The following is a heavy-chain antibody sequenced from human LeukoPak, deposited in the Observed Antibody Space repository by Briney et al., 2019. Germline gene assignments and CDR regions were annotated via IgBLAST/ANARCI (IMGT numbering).Heavy chain of an antibody. CDR1: GFMLCTYS. J-gene: IGHJ4*02. CDR3: ARDDIFVGVTYYDY. D-gene: IGHD2-21*02. Sequence: GGSLRLPCEGSGFMLCTYSVHRVAQAPGKGLEWLAVITSDGSNKYHVDSVKGRFTISRDNSKNTLYLEMDSVRLGDTAVYYCARDDIFVGVTYYDYWGQGTLVTVSS. CDR2: ITSDGSNK. V-gene: IGHV3-30*04.